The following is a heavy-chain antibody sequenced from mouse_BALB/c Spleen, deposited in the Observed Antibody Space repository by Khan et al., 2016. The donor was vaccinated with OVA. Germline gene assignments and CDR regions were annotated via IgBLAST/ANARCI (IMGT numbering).Heavy chain of an antibody. CDR1: GFSLTNYG. D-gene: IGHD2-10*01. CDR3: ARQPYYHYNIMDY. V-gene: IGHV2-6-1*01. Sequence: VELVESGPGLVAPSQSLSITCTISGFSLTNYGVHWVRQPPGTGLEWLVVIWNDGNTAYNSALKSRLTISKDNSKSQVFLKMNSLQTDDTAMYFCARQPYYHYNIMDYWGQGTSVTVSS. J-gene: IGHJ4*01. CDR2: IWNDGNT.